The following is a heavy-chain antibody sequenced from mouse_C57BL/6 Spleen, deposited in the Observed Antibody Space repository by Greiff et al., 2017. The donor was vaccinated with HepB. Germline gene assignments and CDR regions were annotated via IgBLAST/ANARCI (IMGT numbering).Heavy chain of an antibody. Sequence: QVQLQQPGAELVKPGASVKLSCKASGYTFTSYWMHWVKQRPGQGLEWIGMIHPNIGSTNYNEKFKSKATLTVDKSSSTAYNQLSSLTSEDSTVYYCSREDYCYYPYYYAMDYWGQGTSVTVSS. J-gene: IGHJ4*01. V-gene: IGHV1-64*01. CDR3: SREDYCYYPYYYAMDY. D-gene: IGHD2-12*01. CDR1: GYTFTSYW. CDR2: IHPNIGST.